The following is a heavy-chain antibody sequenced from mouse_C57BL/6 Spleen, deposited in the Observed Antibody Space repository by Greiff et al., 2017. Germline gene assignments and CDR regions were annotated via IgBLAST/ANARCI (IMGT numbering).Heavy chain of an antibody. V-gene: IGHV2-2*01. CDR1: GFSLTSYG. Sequence: VKLQQSGPGLVQPSQSLSITCTVSGFSLTSYGVHWVRQSPGKGLEWLGVIWSGGSTDYNAAFISRLSISKDNSKSQVFFKMNSLQADDTAIYYCARNPPLYYGSSYLYWYFDVWGTGTTVTVSS. J-gene: IGHJ1*03. CDR2: IWSGGST. CDR3: ARNPPLYYGSSYLYWYFDV. D-gene: IGHD1-1*01.